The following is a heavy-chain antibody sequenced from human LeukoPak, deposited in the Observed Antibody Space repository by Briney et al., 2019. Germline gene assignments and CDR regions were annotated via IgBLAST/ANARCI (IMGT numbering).Heavy chain of an antibody. CDR2: INHSGST. J-gene: IGHJ5*02. Sequence: SETLSLTCAVYGVSFSGYYWSWIRQPPGKGLEWIGEINHSGSTNYNPSLKSRVTISVDTSKNQFSLKLSSVTAADTAVYYCARGSWRIPNGFDPWGQGTLVTVSS. V-gene: IGHV4-34*01. D-gene: IGHD2-2*02. CDR3: ARGSWRIPNGFDP. CDR1: GVSFSGYY.